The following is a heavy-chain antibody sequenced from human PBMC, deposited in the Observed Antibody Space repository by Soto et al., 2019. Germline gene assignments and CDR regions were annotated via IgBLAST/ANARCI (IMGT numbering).Heavy chain of an antibody. Sequence: ASVKVSCKASGYTFTSYYMHWVRQAPGQGLEWMGIINPSGGSTSYAQKFQGRVTMTRDTSTSTVYMELSSLRSEDTAVYYCARAVGYCSGGSCYRGNWFDPWGQGTLVTVSS. CDR2: INPSGGST. CDR1: GYTFTSYY. V-gene: IGHV1-46*01. CDR3: ARAVGYCSGGSCYRGNWFDP. D-gene: IGHD2-15*01. J-gene: IGHJ5*02.